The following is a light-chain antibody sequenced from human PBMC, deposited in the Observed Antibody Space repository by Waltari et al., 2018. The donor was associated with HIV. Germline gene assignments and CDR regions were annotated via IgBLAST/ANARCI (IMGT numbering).Light chain of an antibody. J-gene: IGKJ4*02. CDR3: QQSYSTPRT. CDR2: AAS. CDR1: QNISSY. Sequence: DIQMTQSPSSLSASVGDRVTITCRASQNISSYLSWYQQKPGKAPKVLIDAASSLHSSVPSWISGSCSATYFNISSSSQQHEDLANYYCQQSYSTPRTFGGGTKVEIK. V-gene: IGKV1-39*01.